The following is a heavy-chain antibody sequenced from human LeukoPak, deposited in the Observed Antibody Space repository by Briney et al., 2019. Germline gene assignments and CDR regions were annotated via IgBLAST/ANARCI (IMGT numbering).Heavy chain of an antibody. V-gene: IGHV3-23*01. J-gene: IGHJ4*02. Sequence: GGSLRLSCAASGFTFSSYAMSWVRQAPGKGLEWVSSITDSGGGTFYADPVKGRFTISRDNSKNTLFLQLNSLRAEDTAVYYRAKRGAGYYFDYWGQGTLVTVSS. D-gene: IGHD3-10*01. CDR2: ITDSGGGT. CDR3: AKRGAGYYFDY. CDR1: GFTFSSYA.